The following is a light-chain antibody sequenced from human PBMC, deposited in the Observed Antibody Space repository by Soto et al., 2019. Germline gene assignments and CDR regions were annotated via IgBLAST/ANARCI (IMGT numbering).Light chain of an antibody. J-gene: IGKJ1*01. Sequence: DIQMTQSPSTLSASVGDTVTVTCRASQSVSGWLAWYQQKPGEAPKLLIYDASALQRGVPSRFSGSGSGTKFTLNIASLQPDDFATYYCQQYETFSGTFGPGTKVEI. CDR1: QSVSGW. CDR2: DAS. CDR3: QQYETFSGT. V-gene: IGKV1-5*01.